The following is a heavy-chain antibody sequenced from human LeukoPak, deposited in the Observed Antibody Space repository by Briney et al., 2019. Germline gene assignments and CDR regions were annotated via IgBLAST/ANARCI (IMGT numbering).Heavy chain of an antibody. D-gene: IGHD5-24*01. Sequence: GGSLRLSCAASGFTFSSYAMSWVRQAPGKGLEWVSAISGSGGSTYYADSVKGRFTISRDNSKNTLYLQMNSLRAEDTAVYYCAKDISMEMATGLDYWGQGTLVTVSS. V-gene: IGHV3-23*01. CDR3: AKDISMEMATGLDY. J-gene: IGHJ4*02. CDR1: GFTFSSYA. CDR2: ISGSGGST.